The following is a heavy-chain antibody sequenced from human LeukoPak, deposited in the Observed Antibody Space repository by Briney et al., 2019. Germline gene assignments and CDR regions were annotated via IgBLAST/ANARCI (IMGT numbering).Heavy chain of an antibody. J-gene: IGHJ3*01. Sequence: GESLKISCKVSGYSFTSYCIGWVRQMPGKGLEWMGIIYPGDSGPTYSPSFQGQVTISVDKSINTAYLQWSSLQASDTAMYYCGMSGDRVSLQDDVFDVWGRGTMVTVST. D-gene: IGHD1-26*01. CDR1: GYSFTSYC. V-gene: IGHV5-51*01. CDR3: GMSGDRVSLQDDVFDV. CDR2: IYPGDSGP.